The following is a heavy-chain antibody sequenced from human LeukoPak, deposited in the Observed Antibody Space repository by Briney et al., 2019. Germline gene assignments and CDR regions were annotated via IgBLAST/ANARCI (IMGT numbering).Heavy chain of an antibody. D-gene: IGHD6-19*01. CDR2: IHSNGNT. J-gene: IGHJ4*02. V-gene: IGHV4-4*07. CDR1: GGSISSYY. Sequence: SETLSLTCTVSGGSISSYYWSWIRQPAGKGLEWIGRIHSNGNTNYNPSRKSRITMSLDTSKNQFSLKLSSVTAADTAVYYCATDRGSGWHDYWGQGTLVTVSS. CDR3: ATDRGSGWHDY.